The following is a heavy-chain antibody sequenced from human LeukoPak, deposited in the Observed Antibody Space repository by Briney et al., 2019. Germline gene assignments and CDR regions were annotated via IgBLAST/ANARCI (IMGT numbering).Heavy chain of an antibody. V-gene: IGHV3-30*02. D-gene: IGHD1-26*01. CDR2: IRYDGSNK. J-gene: IGHJ4*02. Sequence: GGSLRLSCAASGFTFSSYGMHWVRQAPGKGLEWVAFIRYDGSNKYYADSVKGRFTISRDNSKNTLYLQMNSLRAEDTAVYHCAKLTTTWELRGAYFDYWGQGTLVTVSS. CDR3: AKLTTTWELRGAYFDY. CDR1: GFTFSSYG.